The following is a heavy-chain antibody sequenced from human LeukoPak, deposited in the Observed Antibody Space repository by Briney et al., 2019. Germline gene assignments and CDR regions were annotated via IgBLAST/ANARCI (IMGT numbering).Heavy chain of an antibody. CDR2: INPNSGGT. CDR3: AGDTDGYSYGTNFDY. D-gene: IGHD5-18*01. V-gene: IGHV1-2*02. J-gene: IGHJ4*02. Sequence: ASVKVSCKASGYTFTGYYMHWVRQAPGQGLEWMGWINPNSGGTNYAQKFQGRVTMTRDTSISTAYMELSRLRSDDTAVYYCAGDTDGYSYGTNFDYWGQGTLVTVSS. CDR1: GYTFTGYY.